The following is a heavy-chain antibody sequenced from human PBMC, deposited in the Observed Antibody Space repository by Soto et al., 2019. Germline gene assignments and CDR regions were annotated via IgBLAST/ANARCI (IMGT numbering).Heavy chain of an antibody. CDR1: GFTFSNSA. J-gene: IGHJ4*02. D-gene: IGHD3-3*01. CDR2: ITSYGGTT. V-gene: IGHV3-64D*06. CDR3: VKGEVMIFGVVTFER. Sequence: PXVSLSLSCSASGFTFSNSAMYWVRQAPGKGLEYVATITSYGGTTYYADSVKGRFTISRDNSKNILYLQMSSLRPEDTAVYYCVKGEVMIFGVVTFERWGKGTLVT.